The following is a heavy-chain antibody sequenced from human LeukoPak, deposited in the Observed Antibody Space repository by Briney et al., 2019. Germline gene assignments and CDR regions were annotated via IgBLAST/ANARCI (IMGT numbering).Heavy chain of an antibody. CDR1: GYSFRNYG. CDR2: INPTNEKT. V-gene: IGHV1-3*01. Sequence: ASVKVSCKASGYSFRNYGMHWVRQAPGQRLEWMGWINPTNEKTKYSEKFQGRVTISRDTGASTVYMELSSVRSEDTAVYYCARDHRTESDGYYFVNELWYFDLWGRGTLVTVSS. D-gene: IGHD3-22*01. CDR3: ARDHRTESDGYYFVNELWYFDL. J-gene: IGHJ2*01.